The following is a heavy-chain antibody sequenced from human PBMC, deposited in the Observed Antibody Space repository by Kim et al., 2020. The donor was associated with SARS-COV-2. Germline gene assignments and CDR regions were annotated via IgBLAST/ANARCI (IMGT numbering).Heavy chain of an antibody. CDR3: ARSPIDLLYYYYGMDV. Sequence: SETLSLTCTVSGGSISSYYWSWIRQPPGKGLEWIGYIYYSGSTNYNPSLKSRVTISVDTSKNQFSLKLSSVTAADTAVYYCARSPIDLLYYYYGMDVWGQGTTVTVSS. V-gene: IGHV4-59*13. CDR2: IYYSGST. CDR1: GGSISSYY. D-gene: IGHD1-26*01. J-gene: IGHJ6*02.